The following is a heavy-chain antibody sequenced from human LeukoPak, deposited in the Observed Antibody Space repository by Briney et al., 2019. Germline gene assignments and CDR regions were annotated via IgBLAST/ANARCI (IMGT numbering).Heavy chain of an antibody. CDR2: INPNSGGT. V-gene: IGHV1-2*02. D-gene: IGHD2-15*01. J-gene: IGHJ4*02. CDR3: AKGYCSGGSCSDYFDY. CDR1: GYTFTGYY. Sequence: ASVKVSCKASGYTFTGYYMHWVRQAPGQGLEWMGWINPNSGGTNYAQKFQGRVTMTRDTSISAAYMELSRLRSDDTAVYYYAKGYCSGGSCSDYFDYWGQGTLVTVSS.